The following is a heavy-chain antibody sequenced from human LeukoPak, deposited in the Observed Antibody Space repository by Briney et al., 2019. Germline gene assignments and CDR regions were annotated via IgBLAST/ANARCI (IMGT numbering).Heavy chain of an antibody. CDR3: AKKIAGYSSSWPDY. CDR1: GYTFTSYG. J-gene: IGHJ4*02. CDR2: ISAYNGNT. V-gene: IGHV1-18*01. D-gene: IGHD6-13*01. Sequence: GASVKVSCKASGYTFTSYGISWVRQAPGQGLEWMGWISAYNGNTNYAQKLQGRVTMTTDTSTSTAYMELRSLRSEDTAVYYCAKKIAGYSSSWPDYWGQGTLVTVSS.